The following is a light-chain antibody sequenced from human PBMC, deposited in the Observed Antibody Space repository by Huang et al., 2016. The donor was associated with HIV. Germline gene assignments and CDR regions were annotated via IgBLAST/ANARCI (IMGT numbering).Light chain of an antibody. CDR3: QQYNNSPFT. CDR1: QSFTTN. J-gene: IGKJ3*01. Sequence: EVVMTQSPATLSVSPGERAAISCRASQSFTTNLAGYQQKPGQTPRLLLYGASTRATGSPARFSGSGSDTEFTLTIGSLQSEDFAVYYCQQYNNSPFTFGPGTKVDIK. CDR2: GAS. V-gene: IGKV3-15*01.